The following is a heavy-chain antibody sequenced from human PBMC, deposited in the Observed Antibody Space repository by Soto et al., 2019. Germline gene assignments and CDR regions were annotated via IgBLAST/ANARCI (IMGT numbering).Heavy chain of an antibody. CDR3: ARGTSGGYYYGSAPQASYYYYGMDV. CDR1: GGSFSGYY. Sequence: SETLSLTCAVYGGSFSGYYWSWIRQPPGKGLEWIGEINHSGSTNYNPSLKSRVTISVDTSKNQFSLKLSSVTAADTAVYYCARGTSGGYYYGSAPQASYYYYGMDVWGQGTTVTVSS. V-gene: IGHV4-34*01. CDR2: INHSGST. J-gene: IGHJ6*02. D-gene: IGHD3-10*01.